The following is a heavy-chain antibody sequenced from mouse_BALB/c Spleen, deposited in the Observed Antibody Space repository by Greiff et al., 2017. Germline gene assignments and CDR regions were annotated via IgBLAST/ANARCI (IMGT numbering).Heavy chain of an antibody. V-gene: IGHV1S34*01. CDR3: ARGEVITTATNYFDY. CDR1: GYSFTGYY. J-gene: IGHJ2*01. D-gene: IGHD1-2*01. Sequence: LVKTGASVKISCKASGYSFTGYYMHWVKQSHGKSLEWIGYISCYNGATSYNQKFKGKATFTVDTSSSTAYMQFNSLTSEDSAVYYCARGEVITTATNYFDYWGQGTTLTVSS. CDR2: ISCYNGAT.